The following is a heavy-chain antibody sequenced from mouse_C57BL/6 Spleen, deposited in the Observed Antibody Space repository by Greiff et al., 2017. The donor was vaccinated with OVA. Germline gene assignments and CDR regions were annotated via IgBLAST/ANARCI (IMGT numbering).Heavy chain of an antibody. D-gene: IGHD1-1*01. CDR1: GYAFTNYL. CDR2: INPGSGGT. V-gene: IGHV1-54*01. CDR3: ARFLGSSYDYYAMDY. J-gene: IGHJ4*01. Sequence: VQLQQSGAELVRPGTSVKVSCKASGYAFTNYLIEWVKQRPGQGLEWIGVINPGSGGTNYNEKFKGKATLTADKSSSTAYMQLSSLTSEDSAVYFCARFLGSSYDYYAMDYWGQGTSVTVSS.